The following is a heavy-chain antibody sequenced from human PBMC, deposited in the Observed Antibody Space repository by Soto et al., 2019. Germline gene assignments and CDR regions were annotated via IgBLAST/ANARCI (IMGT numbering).Heavy chain of an antibody. CDR2: INPNSGGT. CDR3: ARGEDHTYYYDSSGYSGAFDI. D-gene: IGHD3-22*01. V-gene: IGHV1-2*04. CDR1: GYTFTSYY. Sequence: ASVKVSCKASGYTFTSYYMHWVRQAPGQGLEWMGWINPNSGGTNYAQKFQGWVTMTRDTSISTAYMELSRLRSDDTAVYYCARGEDHTYYYDSSGYSGAFDIWGQGTMVTVSS. J-gene: IGHJ3*02.